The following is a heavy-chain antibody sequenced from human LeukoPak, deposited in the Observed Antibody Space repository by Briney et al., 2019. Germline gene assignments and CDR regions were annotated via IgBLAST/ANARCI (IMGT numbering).Heavy chain of an antibody. CDR3: ARARLVMRSSDWLDP. V-gene: IGHV1-18*01. J-gene: IGHJ5*02. Sequence: ASVKVSCKASGYTFTSYGISWVRQAPGQGLEWMGWISAYNGNTNYAQKLQGRVTMTTDTSTSTAYMELRSLRSDDTAVYYCARARLVMRSSDWLDPWGQGTLVTVSS. CDR1: GYTFTSYG. D-gene: IGHD3-9*01. CDR2: ISAYNGNT.